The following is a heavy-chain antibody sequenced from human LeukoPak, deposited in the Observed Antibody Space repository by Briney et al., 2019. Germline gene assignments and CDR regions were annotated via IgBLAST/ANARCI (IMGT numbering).Heavy chain of an antibody. CDR1: GFTFSTYA. V-gene: IGHV3-23*01. Sequence: GGSLRLSCAASGFTFSTYARSWVRQAPGKGLQWVSTVSGYDSRTYYADSVRGRFTISRDNSMNTLYLQLNSLRAEDTAVYYCAKESSGRFDYWGQGALVTVSS. J-gene: IGHJ4*02. D-gene: IGHD3-10*01. CDR3: AKESSGRFDY. CDR2: VSGYDSRT.